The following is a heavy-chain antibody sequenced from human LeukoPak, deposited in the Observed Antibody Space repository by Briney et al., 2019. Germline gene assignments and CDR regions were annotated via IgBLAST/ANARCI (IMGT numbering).Heavy chain of an antibody. CDR2: ISDSGGST. CDR3: AKRGVVIRVILVGFHKEAYYFES. J-gene: IGHJ4*02. Sequence: GGSLRLSCAVSGITLSNYGMSWVRQAPGKGLEWVAGISDSGGSTKYADSVKGRFTIARDNRKNTLYLQVNSLRAEDTAVYFCAKRGVVIRVILVGFHKEAYYFESWGQGALVTVSS. D-gene: IGHD2-8*02. V-gene: IGHV3-23*01. CDR1: GITLSNYG.